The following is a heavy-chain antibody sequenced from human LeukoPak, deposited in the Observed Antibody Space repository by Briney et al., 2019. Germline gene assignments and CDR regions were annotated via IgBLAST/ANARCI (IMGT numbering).Heavy chain of an antibody. CDR3: AKSEGNWYFDL. D-gene: IGHD6-13*01. CDR2: ISGCGGST. CDR1: GFTFSSYA. Sequence: GGSLRLSCAASGFTFSSYAMNWVRQAPGKGLEWVSAISGCGGSTYYADSVKGRFTISRDNSKNTLYLQMNSLRAEDTAIYYCAKSEGNWYFDLWGRGTLVTVSS. V-gene: IGHV3-23*01. J-gene: IGHJ2*01.